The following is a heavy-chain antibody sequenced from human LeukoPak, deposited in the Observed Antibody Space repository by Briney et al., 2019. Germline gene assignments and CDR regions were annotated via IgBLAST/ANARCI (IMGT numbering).Heavy chain of an antibody. J-gene: IGHJ4*02. CDR1: GGSFSGYY. Sequence: SETLSLXCAVYGGSFSGYYWSWIRQPPGKGLELLGEINHSGSTSYNPSLKSRVTISVGTSKNQFSLKLSSVTAADTAVYYCARSGYSYGLDYWGQGTLVTVSS. CDR3: ARSGYSYGLDY. CDR2: INHSGST. V-gene: IGHV4-34*01. D-gene: IGHD5-18*01.